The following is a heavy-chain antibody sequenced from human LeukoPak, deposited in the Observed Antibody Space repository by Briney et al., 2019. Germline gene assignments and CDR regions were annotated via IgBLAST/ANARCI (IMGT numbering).Heavy chain of an antibody. V-gene: IGHV3-53*01. CDR2: IYSGGNT. Sequence: PGGSLRLSCAASGFTFSASDMNWVRQAPGKGLEWVSFIYSGGNTHYSDSVKGRFTISRDNSKNTLYLQMNSLRADDTAVYYCARRAGEYSHPYDYWGQGTLVTVSS. CDR1: GFTFSASD. D-gene: IGHD4-17*01. CDR3: ARRAGEYSHPYDY. J-gene: IGHJ4*02.